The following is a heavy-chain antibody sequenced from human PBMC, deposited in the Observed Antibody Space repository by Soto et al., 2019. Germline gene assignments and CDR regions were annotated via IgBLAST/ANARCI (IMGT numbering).Heavy chain of an antibody. CDR1: GFTFSSSA. CDR3: AKDSHWRIISPTPDY. CDR2: FRESGGTP. D-gene: IGHD3-16*01. Sequence: GGSLRLSCAASGFTFSSSAMSWVRQAPGKGLEWVATFRESGGTPHYADSVKGRFTISRDASKNMLNLQMNSLRAEDTAIYYCAKDSHWRIISPTPDYWGEGTRVTVSS. V-gene: IGHV3-23*01. J-gene: IGHJ4*02.